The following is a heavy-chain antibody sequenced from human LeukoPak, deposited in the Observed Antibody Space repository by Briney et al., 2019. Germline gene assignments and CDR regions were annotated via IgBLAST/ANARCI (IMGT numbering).Heavy chain of an antibody. Sequence: PGGSLRLSCAASGFTINNYYMNWVRQAPGKGLEWVSVIYSGGNTYYADSVKGRFTISRDNSKNTLYLQMDSLRAEDTAVYYCARVLYSGSYYFDYWGQGTLVTVSS. D-gene: IGHD1-26*01. CDR2: IYSGGNT. CDR3: ARVLYSGSYYFDY. CDR1: GFTINNYY. V-gene: IGHV3-66*01. J-gene: IGHJ4*02.